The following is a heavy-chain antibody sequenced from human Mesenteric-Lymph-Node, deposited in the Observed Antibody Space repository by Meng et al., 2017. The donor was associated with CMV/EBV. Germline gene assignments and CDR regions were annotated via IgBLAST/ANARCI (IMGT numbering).Heavy chain of an antibody. D-gene: IGHD6-6*01. CDR3: AKDRSSSSYFDY. V-gene: IGHV3-23*01. J-gene: IGHJ4*02. CDR1: GFTFSSYA. CDR2: ISGSGGST. Sequence: GGSLRLSCAASGFTFSSYAMNWVRQAPGKGLEWVSDISGSGGSTYYADSVKGRFTISRDNSKNMLYLQMNSLRAEDTAVYYCAKDRSSSSYFDYWGQGTLVTVSS.